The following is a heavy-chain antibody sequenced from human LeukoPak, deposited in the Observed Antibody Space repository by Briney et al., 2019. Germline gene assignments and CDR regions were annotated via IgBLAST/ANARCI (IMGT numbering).Heavy chain of an antibody. J-gene: IGHJ4*02. CDR3: AREVAMVRGVSIGFDY. CDR1: GDSVSSNSAA. CDR2: TYYRSKWYN. Sequence: SQTLSLTCAISGDSVSSNSAAWNWIRQSPSRGLEWLGRTYYRSKWYNDYAVSVRSRITINPDTSKNQFSLQLNSVTPEDTAVYYCAREVAMVRGVSIGFDYWGQGTLVTVSS. D-gene: IGHD3-10*01. V-gene: IGHV6-1*01.